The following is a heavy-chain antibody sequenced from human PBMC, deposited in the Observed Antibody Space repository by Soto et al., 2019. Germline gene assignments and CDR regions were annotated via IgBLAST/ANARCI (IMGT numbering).Heavy chain of an antibody. V-gene: IGHV1-3*01. CDR1: GYTFTSYA. Sequence: ASVKLSCTASGYTFTSYAMHWARQAPGQRLEWMGWINAGNGNTKYSQKFQGRVTITRDTSASTAYMELSSLRSEDTAVYYCAGITPRDDAFDIWGQGTMVTVSS. D-gene: IGHD3-16*01. CDR3: AGITPRDDAFDI. CDR2: INAGNGNT. J-gene: IGHJ3*02.